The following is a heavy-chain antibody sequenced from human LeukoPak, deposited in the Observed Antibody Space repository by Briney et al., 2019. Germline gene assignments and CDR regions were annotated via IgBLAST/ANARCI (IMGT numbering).Heavy chain of an antibody. D-gene: IGHD6-19*01. J-gene: IGHJ4*02. V-gene: IGHV3-49*04. CDR3: TRAYSSGWYDGYYFDY. CDR2: IRSKAYGGTT. CDR1: GFTFGDYA. Sequence: GGSLRLSCTASGFTFGDYAMSWVRQAPGKGLEWVGFIRSKAYGGTTEYAASVKGKFTISRDDSKSIAYLQMNSLKTEDTAVYYCTRAYSSGWYDGYYFDYWGQGTLVTVSS.